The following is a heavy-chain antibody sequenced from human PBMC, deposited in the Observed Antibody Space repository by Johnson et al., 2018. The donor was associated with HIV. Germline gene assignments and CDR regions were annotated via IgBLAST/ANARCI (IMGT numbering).Heavy chain of an antibody. CDR1: GFSFSNTW. D-gene: IGHD3-3*01. Sequence: EKLVESGGTLVKPGGSLRLSCAASGFSFSNTWLSWVRQAPGKGLEWVARIKRKSDGGTTDYAAPVKGRFSISRDDSKNTLYLQMNSLKTEDTAVYDCATYTSIITMYVEIKGGALDIWGQGKMVTVSS. CDR2: IKRKSDGGTT. V-gene: IGHV3-15*02. J-gene: IGHJ3*02. CDR3: ATYTSIITMYVEIKGGALDI.